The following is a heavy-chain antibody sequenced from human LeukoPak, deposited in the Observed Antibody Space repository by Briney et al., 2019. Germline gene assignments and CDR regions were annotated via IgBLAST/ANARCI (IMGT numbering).Heavy chain of an antibody. D-gene: IGHD6-19*01. CDR1: GYSFTSCW. CDR2: IYPGDSDT. J-gene: IGHJ5*02. V-gene: IGHV5-51*01. CDR3: ARRGSGWLNWFDP. Sequence: GESLKISCKGSGYSFTSCWIGWVRQMPGKGLEWMWIIYPGDSDTRYSPSFQGQVTISADKSISTAYLQWSRLKASDTAMYYCARRGSGWLNWFDPWGQGTLVTVSS.